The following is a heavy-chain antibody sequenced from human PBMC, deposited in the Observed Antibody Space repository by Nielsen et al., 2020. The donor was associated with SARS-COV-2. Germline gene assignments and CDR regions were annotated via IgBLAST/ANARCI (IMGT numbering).Heavy chain of an antibody. V-gene: IGHV3-9*01. CDR3: AKARIAARPDYYYYGMDV. Sequence: SLKISCAASGFTFSDYYMSWIRQAPGKGLEWVSGISWNSGSIGYADSVKGRFTISRDNAKNSLYLQMNSLRAEDTALYYCAKARIAARPDYYYYGMDVWGQGTTVTVSS. CDR2: ISWNSGSI. D-gene: IGHD6-6*01. CDR1: GFTFSDYY. J-gene: IGHJ6*02.